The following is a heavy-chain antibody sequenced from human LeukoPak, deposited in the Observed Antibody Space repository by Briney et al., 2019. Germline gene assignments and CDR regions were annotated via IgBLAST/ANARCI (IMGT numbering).Heavy chain of an antibody. V-gene: IGHV4-39*01. CDR1: GGSISSISYY. D-gene: IGHD5-24*01. J-gene: IGHJ5*02. CDR2: MYDNGST. CDR3: ARHPSGRMWLQQGGWFDP. Sequence: PSETLSLTCTVSGGSISSISYYWGWIRQPPVKGLEWIGSMYDNGSTYYNPSLKSRVTISVDTSKNQFSLKLTSVTAADTAVYYCARHPSGRMWLQQGGWFDPWGQGTLVTVSS.